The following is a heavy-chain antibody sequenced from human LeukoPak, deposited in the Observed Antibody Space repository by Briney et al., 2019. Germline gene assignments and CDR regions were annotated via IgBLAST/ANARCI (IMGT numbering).Heavy chain of an antibody. CDR2: ITYDATNK. CDR3: ASGGLRHEYYFDY. J-gene: IGHJ4*02. D-gene: IGHD3-3*01. V-gene: IGHV3-30*04. Sequence: GRSLRLSCAASGFPFSSYAMHWVRQAPGKGLEWVAVITYDATNKYYADSVRGRFTISRENSKNMLYLQMNSLRGEDTAVYYCASGGLRHEYYFDYWGQGTLVTVSS. CDR1: GFPFSSYA.